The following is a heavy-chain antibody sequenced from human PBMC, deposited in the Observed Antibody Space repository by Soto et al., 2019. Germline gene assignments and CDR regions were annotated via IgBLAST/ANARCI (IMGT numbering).Heavy chain of an antibody. CDR3: AKRFTLFGEVKLSPDFDY. Sequence: EVQLLESGGGLVQPEGSLRLSCAASGFTFSSHAMSWVRQAPGKGLEWVSAISYSGTTTYYAESVKGLFTISRDNSKNTLYLQMNSLRVEDTAIYYCAKRFTLFGEVKLSPDFDYWGQGALVTVSS. V-gene: IGHV3-23*01. CDR2: ISYSGTTT. D-gene: IGHD3-3*01. CDR1: GFTFSSHA. J-gene: IGHJ4*02.